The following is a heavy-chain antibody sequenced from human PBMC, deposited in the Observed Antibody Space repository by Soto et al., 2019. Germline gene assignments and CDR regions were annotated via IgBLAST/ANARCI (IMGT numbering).Heavy chain of an antibody. V-gene: IGHV1-18*01. J-gene: IGHJ4*02. CDR1: GYTFTSYG. D-gene: IGHD2-15*01. Sequence: ASVKVSCKASGYTFTSYGISWVRQAPGQGLEWMGWISAYNGNTNYAQKLQGRVTMTTDTSTSTAYMELRSLRSDDTAVYYCARDMYPLRVVVAAAPFDYWGQGALVTVSS. CDR2: ISAYNGNT. CDR3: ARDMYPLRVVVAAAPFDY.